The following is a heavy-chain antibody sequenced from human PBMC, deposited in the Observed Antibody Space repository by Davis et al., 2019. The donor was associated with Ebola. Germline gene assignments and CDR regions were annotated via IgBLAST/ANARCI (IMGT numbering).Heavy chain of an antibody. J-gene: IGHJ4*02. Sequence: SETLSLTCTVSGGSISSSSYYWGWIRQPPGKGLEWIGSIYYSGSTYYNPSLKSRVTISVDTSKNQFSLKLSSVTAADTAVYYCARANEWLPGYFDSWGQGTLVTVSS. D-gene: IGHD6-19*01. CDR2: IYYSGST. CDR1: GGSISSSSYY. V-gene: IGHV4-39*01. CDR3: ARANEWLPGYFDS.